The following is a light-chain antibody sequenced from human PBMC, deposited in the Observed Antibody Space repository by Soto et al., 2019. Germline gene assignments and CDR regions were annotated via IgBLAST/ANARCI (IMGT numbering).Light chain of an antibody. CDR2: GAS. J-gene: IGKJ4*01. V-gene: IGKV3-15*01. CDR1: QSVSSN. Sequence: EIVMTQSPATLSVSPGERATLSCRASQSVSSNLAWYQQKPGQAPRLLIYGASTRANGIQARFSGSGSGKEFTLTISSLQSEDFAVYYCQQYNNWLTFGGGTRWIS. CDR3: QQYNNWLT.